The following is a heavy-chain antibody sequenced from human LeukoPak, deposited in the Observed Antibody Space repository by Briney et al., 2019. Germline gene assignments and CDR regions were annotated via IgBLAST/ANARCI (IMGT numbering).Heavy chain of an antibody. CDR1: GYTFTGYY. V-gene: IGHV1-2*02. Sequence: ASVKVSCTASGYTFTGYYMHWVRQAPGQGLEWMGWINPNSGGTNYAQKFQGRVTMTRDTSISTAYMELSRLRSDDTAVYYCARDLAYCGGDCYFEGFDYWGQGTLVTVSS. J-gene: IGHJ4*02. CDR2: INPNSGGT. CDR3: ARDLAYCGGDCYFEGFDY. D-gene: IGHD2-21*02.